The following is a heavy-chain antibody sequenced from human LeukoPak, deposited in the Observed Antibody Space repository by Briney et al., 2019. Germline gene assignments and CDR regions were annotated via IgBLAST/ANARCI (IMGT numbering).Heavy chain of an antibody. CDR1: GFTFSSYA. D-gene: IGHD3-10*01. CDR2: ISYDGSNK. J-gene: IGHJ4*02. V-gene: IGHV3-30-3*01. CDR3: AKDPVGWFGEYNY. Sequence: GRSLRLSCAASGFTFSSYAMHWVRQAPGKGLEWVAVISYDGSNKYYADSVKGRFTISRDNSKNTLYLQMNSLRAEDTAVYYCAKDPVGWFGEYNYWGQGTLVTVSS.